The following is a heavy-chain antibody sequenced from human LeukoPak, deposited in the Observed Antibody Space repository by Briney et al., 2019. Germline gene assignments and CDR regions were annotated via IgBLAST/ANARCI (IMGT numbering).Heavy chain of an antibody. D-gene: IGHD3-3*01. Sequence: GGSLRLSCAASGFTLSSYNMNWVRQAPGKGLEWVSYISSSSNTIYYADSVKGRFTISRDNAKNSLYLQMNSLRAEDTAVYYCARDKGSYYDFWSGYLFDYWGQGTLVTVSS. CDR3: ARDKGSYYDFWSGYLFDY. CDR1: GFTLSSYN. V-gene: IGHV3-48*04. J-gene: IGHJ4*02. CDR2: ISSSSNTI.